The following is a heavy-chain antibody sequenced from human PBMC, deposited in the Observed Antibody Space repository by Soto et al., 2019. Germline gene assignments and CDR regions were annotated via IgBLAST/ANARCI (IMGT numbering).Heavy chain of an antibody. J-gene: IGHJ5*02. D-gene: IGHD2-8*01. CDR3: ARWWMYAPRCYP. CDR1: GGSISSGDYS. Sequence: QLQLQESGSGLVKPSQTLSLTCAVSGGSISSGDYSCSWIRQPPGKGLEWIGYIYHSGSTYYNPSLKSRVTISLDWSKNQFSLTLSSVTAADTAVYYCARWWMYAPRCYPSGQGPLVTVSS. V-gene: IGHV4-30-2*01. CDR2: IYHSGST.